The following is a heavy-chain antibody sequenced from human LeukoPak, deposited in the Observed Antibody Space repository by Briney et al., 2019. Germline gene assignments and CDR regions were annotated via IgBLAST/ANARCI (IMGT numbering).Heavy chain of an antibody. CDR3: AKDSSYYDFWSGYSGWFDP. Sequence: GGSLRLSCAASGVTFSGYAMSWVRQAPGKGLDWGSAISASGGRTYYADSVKGRFTIPRDNHKPALYLQMNSLRAEDTAVYYCAKDSSYYDFWSGYSGWFDPWGRGTLVTVSS. V-gene: IGHV3-23*01. D-gene: IGHD3-3*01. J-gene: IGHJ5*02. CDR1: GVTFSGYA. CDR2: ISASGGRT.